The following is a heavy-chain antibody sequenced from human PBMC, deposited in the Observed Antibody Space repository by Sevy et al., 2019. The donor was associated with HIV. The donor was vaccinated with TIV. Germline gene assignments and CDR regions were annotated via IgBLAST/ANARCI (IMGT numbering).Heavy chain of an antibody. CDR1: GGSLSGYG. D-gene: IGHD2-21*01. J-gene: IGHJ4*02. Sequence: SVKVYCKASGGSLSGYGMNWLRPAPGQGLEWTGGIIHRVGLTNYAQKFKDRVTLTADVATYIMDIDVRRLTPEDTGVFYWASCLPCGGDCYFFDSWGQGTLVTVAS. CDR3: ASCLPCGGDCYFFDS. CDR2: IIHRVGLT. V-gene: IGHV1-69*10.